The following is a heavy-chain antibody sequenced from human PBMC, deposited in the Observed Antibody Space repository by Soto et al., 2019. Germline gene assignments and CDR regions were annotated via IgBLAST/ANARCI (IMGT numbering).Heavy chain of an antibody. D-gene: IGHD5-12*01. CDR1: GFTFSSYA. J-gene: IGHJ4*02. CDR3: AKDSSYGDFFDY. Sequence: RGSLRLSCAASGFTFSSYAMSWVRQAPGKGLEWVSAISGSGGSTYYADSVKGRFTISRDNSKNTLYLQMNSLRAEDTAVYYCAKDSSYGDFFDYWGQGTLVTVSS. CDR2: ISGSGGST. V-gene: IGHV3-23*01.